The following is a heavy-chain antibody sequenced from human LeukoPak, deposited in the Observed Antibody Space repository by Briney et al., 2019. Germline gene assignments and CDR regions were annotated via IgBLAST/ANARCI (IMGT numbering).Heavy chain of an antibody. CDR2: ISAYNGNT. CDR3: ARDGIAVAGTLDY. J-gene: IGHJ4*02. Sequence: ASVKASCKASGYSFISYGISWARQAPGQGLEWMGWISAYNGNTEYAQKLQGRVTMTTDTSTSTAYMELRSLRPDDTAVYYCARDGIAVAGTLDYWGQGTLVTVSS. V-gene: IGHV1-18*01. D-gene: IGHD6-19*01. CDR1: GYSFISYG.